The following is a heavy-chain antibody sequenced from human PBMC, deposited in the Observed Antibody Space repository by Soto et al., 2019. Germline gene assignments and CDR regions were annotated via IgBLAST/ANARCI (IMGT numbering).Heavy chain of an antibody. D-gene: IGHD1-1*01. CDR1: GGSISSGGYY. V-gene: IGHV4-31*03. J-gene: IGHJ6*02. CDR2: IYYSGST. Sequence: SETLSLTCTVSGGSISSGGYYWSWIRQHPGKGLEWIGYIYYSGSTYYNPSLKSRVTISVDTSKNQFSLKLSSVTAADTAVYYCAKVEEYYYGMDVWGQGTTVTVSS. CDR3: AKVEEYYYGMDV.